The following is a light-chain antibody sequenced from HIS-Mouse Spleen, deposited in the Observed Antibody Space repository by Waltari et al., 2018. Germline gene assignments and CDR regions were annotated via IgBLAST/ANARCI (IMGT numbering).Light chain of an antibody. Sequence: QSALTQPASVSGSPGQSITLSCTGTSSDVGSYTLVSWYQHPPGKAPKLMIYEGSKRPSGVSNRFSGSKSGNTASLTISGLQAEDEADYYCCSYAGSSTYVFGTGTKVTVL. J-gene: IGLJ1*01. CDR3: CSYAGSSTYV. CDR2: EGS. CDR1: SSDVGSYTL. V-gene: IGLV2-23*01.